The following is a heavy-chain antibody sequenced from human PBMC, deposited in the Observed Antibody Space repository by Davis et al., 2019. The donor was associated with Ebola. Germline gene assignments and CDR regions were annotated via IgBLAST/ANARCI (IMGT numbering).Heavy chain of an antibody. CDR1: GTSISDYY. J-gene: IGHJ4*02. V-gene: IGHV4-4*07. CDR3: ARDSDFWSGLIDY. D-gene: IGHD3-3*01. Sequence: PSETLSLTCTVSGTSISDYYWAWLRQPAGKGLEWIGRIYPSGGTNYHPSLKSRLTMSVDTSKNQFSLRLSSVTAADTAVYYCARDSDFWSGLIDYWGQGTLVTVSS. CDR2: IYPSGGT.